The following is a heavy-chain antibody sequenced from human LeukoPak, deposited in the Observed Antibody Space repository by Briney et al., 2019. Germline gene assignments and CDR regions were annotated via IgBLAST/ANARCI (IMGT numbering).Heavy chain of an antibody. CDR1: GFTFSSYA. D-gene: IGHD6-13*01. CDR2: ISGSGGST. CDR3: AKAQFDGYRSSWD. Sequence: GGSLRLSCAASGFTFSSYAMSWVRQAPGKGLEWVSAISGSGGSTYYADSVKGRFTISRDNSKNTLYLQMGSLRAEDPAVYYWAKAQFDGYRSSWDWGERTLVTVSS. J-gene: IGHJ4*02. V-gene: IGHV3-23*01.